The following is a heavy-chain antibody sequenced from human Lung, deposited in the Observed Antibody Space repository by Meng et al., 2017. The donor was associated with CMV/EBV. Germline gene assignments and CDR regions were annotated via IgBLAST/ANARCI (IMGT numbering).Heavy chain of an antibody. CDR1: GFTFSSYA. J-gene: IGHJ6*02. Sequence: GGSLRLSCAASGFTFSSYAMHCVRQAPGKGLEWVAFIRYDGSNKYYADSVEGRFTISRDNSKNTLYLKMTSHRAEDTAVYYCAKDQTFDGCRSTGCYTRAQYCYYYGMDVWGQGXTVTVSS. D-gene: IGHD2-2*02. CDR3: AKDQTFDGCRSTGCYTRAQYCYYYGMDV. V-gene: IGHV3-30*02. CDR2: IRYDGSNK.